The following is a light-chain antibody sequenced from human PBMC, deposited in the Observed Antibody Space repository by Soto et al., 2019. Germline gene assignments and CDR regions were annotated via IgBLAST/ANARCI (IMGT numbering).Light chain of an antibody. CDR1: QSISRY. CDR3: QKCKVAPFT. Sequence: DIQMTQSPSSLSASVGDRVTITCRASQSISRYLNWYQQKPGKAPKLLIYAASTLQSGVPSRFSGSGSGTDFTLTISSLQPEDVATYYCQKCKVAPFTFGGGTKVDIK. J-gene: IGKJ4*01. CDR2: AAS. V-gene: IGKV1-27*01.